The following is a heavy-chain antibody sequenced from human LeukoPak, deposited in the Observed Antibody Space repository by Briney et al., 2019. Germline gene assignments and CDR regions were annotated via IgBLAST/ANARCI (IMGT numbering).Heavy chain of an antibody. D-gene: IGHD1-26*01. CDR2: ISYDGSNK. Sequence: PGGSLRLSCAASGFTFSSYAMHWVRQAPGKGLEWVAVISYDGSNKYYADSVKGRFTISRDNSKNTLYLQMNSLRAEDTAVYYCARGSYWLVATNWYFDLWGRGTLVTVSS. CDR3: ARGSYWLVATNWYFDL. V-gene: IGHV3-30*01. CDR1: GFTFSSYA. J-gene: IGHJ2*01.